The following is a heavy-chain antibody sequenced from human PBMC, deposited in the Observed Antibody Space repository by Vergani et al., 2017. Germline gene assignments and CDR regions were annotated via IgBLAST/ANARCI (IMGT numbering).Heavy chain of an antibody. CDR1: GYSITSDYY. CDR3: ARAYQGGYSFHFDY. Sequence: QVQLQESGPGLVKPSETLSLTCTVSGYSITSDYYWGWLRPPPWKGLEWIGSIYNSGSTYYKQYLKSRVTITVDTSKNKFSLKLSCVTAADTAVYYWARAYQGGYSFHFDYWGQGTLVTVSS. CDR2: IYNSGST. V-gene: IGHV4-38-2*02. J-gene: IGHJ4*02. D-gene: IGHD5-12*01.